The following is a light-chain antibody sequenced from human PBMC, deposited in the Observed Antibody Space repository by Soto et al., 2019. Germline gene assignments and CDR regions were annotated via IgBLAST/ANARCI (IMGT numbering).Light chain of an antibody. CDR2: KAS. CDR3: QQYNSYWT. CDR1: QSISSW. Sequence: DIQMTQSPFTLSASVGDRVTITCRASQSISSWLAWYQQKPGKAPKLLIYKASSLESGVPSRFSGSGSGTEFTLTISSLQPDDFATYYCQQYNSYWTFGQGTK. J-gene: IGKJ1*01. V-gene: IGKV1-5*03.